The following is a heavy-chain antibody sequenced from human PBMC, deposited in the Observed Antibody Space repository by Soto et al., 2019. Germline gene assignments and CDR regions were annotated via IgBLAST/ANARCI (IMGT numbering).Heavy chain of an antibody. CDR2: ITINGNT. V-gene: IGHV4-4*07. CDR1: GAYTSDFS. CDR3: ARESGENWTYEAH. J-gene: IGHJ1*01. Sequence: KPSETLSLTSRASGAYTSDFSWSWIRHPAGKGLEWIGRITINGNTRRKRSFKSRGTMSIDTSRNHFSLNLQSATAADPALYYCARESGENWTYEAHWGPGTLVTVST. D-gene: IGHD1-7*01.